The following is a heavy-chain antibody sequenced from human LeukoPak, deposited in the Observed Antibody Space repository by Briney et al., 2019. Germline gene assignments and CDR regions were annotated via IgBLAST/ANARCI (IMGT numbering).Heavy chain of an antibody. J-gene: IGHJ4*02. CDR2: ISGSGGST. CDR1: GFTFSSYA. Sequence: GGSLRLSCAASGFTFSSYAMSWVRQAPGKGLEWASAISGSGGSTYYADSVKGRFTISRDNSKNTLYLQMNSLRAEDTAVYYCAKDERNWNYNLASQTYDWGQGTLVTVSS. D-gene: IGHD1-7*01. CDR3: AKDERNWNYNLASQTYD. V-gene: IGHV3-23*01.